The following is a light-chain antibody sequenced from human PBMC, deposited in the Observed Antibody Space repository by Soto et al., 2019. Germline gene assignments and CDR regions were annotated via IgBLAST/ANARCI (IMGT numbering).Light chain of an antibody. J-gene: IGLJ2*01. CDR2: END. CDR3: PAYDTYSVV. Sequence: NFMLTQPHSVSESPGKAVTIFCTRSSGSITSNYVQWYQQRPGSAPTALIYENDQRPSGVTDRFSGSIDISSNSASLTISGLKTEDEAGYYCPAYDTYSVVFGGGTKLTVL. CDR1: SGSITSNY. V-gene: IGLV6-57*04.